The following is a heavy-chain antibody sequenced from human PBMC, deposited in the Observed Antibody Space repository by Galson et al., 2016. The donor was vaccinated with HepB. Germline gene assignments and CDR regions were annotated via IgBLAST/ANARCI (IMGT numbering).Heavy chain of an antibody. CDR2: ISSSSSYI. CDR3: ARGGYSGYDWVRNWFDP. D-gene: IGHD5-12*01. CDR1: GFPFTLYY. J-gene: IGHJ5*02. Sequence: SLRLSCAVSGFPFTLYYMSWVRQAPGKGLEWVSFISSSSSYIYYADSVKGRFTISRDNAKNSLYLQMNSLRAEDTAVYYCARGGYSGYDWVRNWFDPWGQGTLVTVSS. V-gene: IGHV3-21*01.